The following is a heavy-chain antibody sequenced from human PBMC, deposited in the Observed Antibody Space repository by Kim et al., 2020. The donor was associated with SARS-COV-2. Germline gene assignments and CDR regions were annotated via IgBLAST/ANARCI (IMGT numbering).Heavy chain of an antibody. CDR2: IYYSGST. D-gene: IGHD1-1*01. CDR1: GGSVSSGSYY. Sequence: SETLSLTCTVSGGSVSSGSYYWSWIRQPPGKGLEWIGYIYYSGSTNYNPSLKSRVTISVDTSKNQFSLKLSSVTAADTAVYYCAREPVQLENNWFDPWGQGTLVTVSS. CDR3: AREPVQLENNWFDP. J-gene: IGHJ5*02. V-gene: IGHV4-61*01.